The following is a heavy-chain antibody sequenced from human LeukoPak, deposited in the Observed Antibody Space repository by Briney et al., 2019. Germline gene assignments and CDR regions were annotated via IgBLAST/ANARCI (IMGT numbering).Heavy chain of an antibody. CDR1: GFTFSSYS. Sequence: PGGSLRLSCAASGFTFSSYSMNWVRQAPGKGLEWVSYISSSSSTIYYADSVKGRFTISRDDAKNSLYLQMNSLRAEDTAVYCCARVSSSSWWALDYWGQGTLVTVSS. CDR3: ARVSSSSWWALDY. J-gene: IGHJ4*02. CDR2: ISSSSSTI. V-gene: IGHV3-48*04. D-gene: IGHD6-13*01.